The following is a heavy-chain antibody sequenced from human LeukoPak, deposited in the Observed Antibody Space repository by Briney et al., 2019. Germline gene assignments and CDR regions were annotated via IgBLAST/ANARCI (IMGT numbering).Heavy chain of an antibody. V-gene: IGHV4-30-4*01. CDR2: IYYSGST. D-gene: IGHD3-22*01. Sequence: SQTLSLTCTVSGGSISSGDYYWSWIRQPPGKGLEWIGYIYYSGSTYYNPSLKSRVTISVDTSKNQFSLKLSSVTAADTAVYYCAREMPDSSGYYFNAFDIWGQGTTVTVSS. J-gene: IGHJ3*02. CDR3: AREMPDSSGYYFNAFDI. CDR1: GGSISSGDYY.